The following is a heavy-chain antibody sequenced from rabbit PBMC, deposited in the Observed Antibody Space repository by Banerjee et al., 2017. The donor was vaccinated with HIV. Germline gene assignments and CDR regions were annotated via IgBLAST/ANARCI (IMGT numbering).Heavy chain of an antibody. V-gene: IGHV1S45*01. CDR3: AGDLASVVGWNFGL. D-gene: IGHD3-1*01. CDR2: INAYTGKP. Sequence: QEQLVESGGGLVQPEGSLTLTCTASGFSFSNKAVMCWVRQAPGKGLEWIACINAYTGKPVYATWAKGRFTISRTSSTSVTLQMTSLTAADTATYFCAGDLASVVGWNFGLWGPGTLVTVS. J-gene: IGHJ6*01. CDR1: GFSFSNKAV.